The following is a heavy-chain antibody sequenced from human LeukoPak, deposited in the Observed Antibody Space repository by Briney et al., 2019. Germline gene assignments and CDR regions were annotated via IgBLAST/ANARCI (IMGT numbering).Heavy chain of an antibody. CDR2: IYSGGST. D-gene: IGHD6-19*01. CDR1: GFTVSSNY. J-gene: IGHJ4*02. Sequence: GGSLRLSCAASGFTVSSNYMSWVRQAPGKGLEWVSVIYSGGSTYYADSVKGRFTISRGNSKNTLYLQMNSLRAEDTAVYYCARGLKYSSGWFYFDYWGQGTLVTVSS. V-gene: IGHV3-53*01. CDR3: ARGLKYSSGWFYFDY.